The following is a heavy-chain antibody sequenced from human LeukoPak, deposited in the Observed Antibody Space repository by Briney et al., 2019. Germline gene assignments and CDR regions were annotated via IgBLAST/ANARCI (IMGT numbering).Heavy chain of an antibody. CDR1: GASASTNSAA. CDR2: TYYRSKWYN. Sequence: PSQTPSLTFAIPGASASTNSAAWNWTRQSPPRALEWLGRTYYRSKWYNDYAVSVKSRITINPDTSKNQFSLQLNSVTPEDTAVYYCAVFWNYGQDYWGQGTLVTVSS. CDR3: AVFWNYGQDY. J-gene: IGHJ4*02. V-gene: IGHV6-1*01. D-gene: IGHD1-7*01.